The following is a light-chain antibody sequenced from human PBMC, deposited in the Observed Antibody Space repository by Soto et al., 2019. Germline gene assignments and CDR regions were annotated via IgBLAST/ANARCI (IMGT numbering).Light chain of an antibody. J-gene: IGKJ1*01. V-gene: IGKV3-20*01. CDR3: HHYGRSPGT. CDR2: GAS. CDR1: HSVSSSY. Sequence: LKQSPGALSLSPGERDTLSCRASHSVSSSYLAWYQQKPGQAPRLLIYGASSRATGIPDRFSGSGSGTDFTLTISRLEPEDFAVYYCHHYGRSPGTFGQGTKVDIK.